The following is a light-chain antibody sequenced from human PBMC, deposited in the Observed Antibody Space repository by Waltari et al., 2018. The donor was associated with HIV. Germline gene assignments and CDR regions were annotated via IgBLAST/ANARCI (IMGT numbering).Light chain of an antibody. Sequence: DIQMTQSPSSLSASVGDRVTITCQASQDISNHLDWYQQKPGKAPKLLIYDASNLEIGVPSRFSGSGSGADFTFTISSLQPEDFAIYYCQQYDSVPFTFGQGTRLE. V-gene: IGKV1-33*01. CDR2: DAS. CDR3: QQYDSVPFT. J-gene: IGKJ2*01. CDR1: QDISNH.